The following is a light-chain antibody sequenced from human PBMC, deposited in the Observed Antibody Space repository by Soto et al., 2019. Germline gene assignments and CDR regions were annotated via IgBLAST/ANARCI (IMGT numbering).Light chain of an antibody. J-gene: IGLJ1*01. V-gene: IGLV1-40*01. CDR1: SSNIGAGYD. CDR3: QTYDSSLSGHV. Sequence: QSVLTQPPSVSGAPGPRVTLSCTGSSSNIGAGYDVHWYQDLPGTAPKLLIYGNSNRPSGVPDRFSGSKSGTSASLAITGLQAEDEADYYCQTYDSSLSGHVFGTGTKVTVL. CDR2: GNS.